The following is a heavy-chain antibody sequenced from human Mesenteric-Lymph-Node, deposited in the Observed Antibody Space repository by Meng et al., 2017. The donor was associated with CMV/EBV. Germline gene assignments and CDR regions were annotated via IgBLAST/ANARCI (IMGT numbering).Heavy chain of an antibody. D-gene: IGHD3-22*01. V-gene: IGHV4-31*02. Sequence: GGYYWSWIRQHPGKGLEWIGYIYYSGSTYYIPSLKSRVTISVDTSKNQFPLKLSSVTAADTAVYYCARAPRYYYDSSGYYHSTLFDYWGQGTLVTVSS. CDR3: ARAPRYYYDSSGYYHSTLFDY. J-gene: IGHJ4*02. CDR1: GGYY. CDR2: IYYSGST.